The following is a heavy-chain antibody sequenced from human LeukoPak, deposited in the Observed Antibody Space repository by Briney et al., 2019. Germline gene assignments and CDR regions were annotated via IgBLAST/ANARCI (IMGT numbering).Heavy chain of an antibody. D-gene: IGHD3/OR15-3a*01. CDR3: ARGGGLSYNWFDP. J-gene: IGHJ5*02. V-gene: IGHV4-31*03. CDR2: IYYSGST. CDR1: GVSISSGGYY. Sequence: SETLSLTCTVSGVSISSGGYYWSWIRQHPGKGLEWIGYIYYSGSTYYNPSLKSRVTISVDTSKNQFSLKLSSVTAADTAVYYCARGGGLSYNWFDPWGQGTLVTVSS.